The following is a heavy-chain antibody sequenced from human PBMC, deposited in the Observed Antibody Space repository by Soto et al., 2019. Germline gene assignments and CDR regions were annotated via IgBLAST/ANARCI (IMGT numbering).Heavy chain of an antibody. CDR2: ISGSGGST. J-gene: IGHJ2*01. D-gene: IGHD2-2*01. CDR1: GFTFSSYA. V-gene: IGHV3-23*01. CDR3: AKAPPKYCSSTSCYRNWYFDL. Sequence: GGSLRLSCAASGFTFSSYAMSWVRQAPGKGLEWVSGISGSGGSTYYADSVEGRITISRDNSKNTLYLQMNSLRAEDTAVYYCAKAPPKYCSSTSCYRNWYFDLWGRGTLVTVSS.